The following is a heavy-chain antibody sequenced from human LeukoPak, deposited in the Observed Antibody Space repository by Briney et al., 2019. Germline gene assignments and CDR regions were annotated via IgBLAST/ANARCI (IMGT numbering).Heavy chain of an antibody. V-gene: IGHV3-21*04. CDR3: AKDGRFGASYYYYYYMDV. Sequence: PGGSLRLSCAASGFTFSSYSMNWVRQAPGKGLEWVSSISSSSSYIYYADSVKGRFTISRDNSKNTLYLQMNSLRAEDTAVYYCAKDGRFGASYYYYYYMDVWGKGTTVTVSS. CDR2: ISSSSSYI. CDR1: GFTFSSYS. J-gene: IGHJ6*03. D-gene: IGHD3-10*01.